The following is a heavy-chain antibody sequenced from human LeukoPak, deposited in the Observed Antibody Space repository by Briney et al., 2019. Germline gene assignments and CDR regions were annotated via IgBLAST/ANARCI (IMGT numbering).Heavy chain of an antibody. J-gene: IGHJ4*02. Sequence: PSETLSLTCTVSGGSISTYYWSWIRQPPGKGLEWIEYISYSGTTNYNPSLNSRVTISVDTSKNQFSLKLSSVTAADTAVYFCTRNFPGVGCSGGSCYDYWGQETLVTVSS. D-gene: IGHD2-15*01. CDR3: TRNFPGVGCSGGSCYDY. V-gene: IGHV4-59*01. CDR1: GGSISTYY. CDR2: ISYSGTT.